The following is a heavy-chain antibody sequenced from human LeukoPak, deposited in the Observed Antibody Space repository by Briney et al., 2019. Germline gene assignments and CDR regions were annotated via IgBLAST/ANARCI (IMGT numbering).Heavy chain of an antibody. CDR3: ARAPLYNWNPFDY. V-gene: IGHV1-2*02. D-gene: IGHD1-20*01. CDR1: GYTFINYY. J-gene: IGHJ4*02. Sequence: ASVKVSCKTSGYTFINYYMHWVRQAPGQGPEWVGWINPKSGGTNYAQKFQGRVTMTRDTSISTAYMELSRLRSDDTAVYYCARAPLYNWNPFDYWGQGTLVTVSS. CDR2: INPKSGGT.